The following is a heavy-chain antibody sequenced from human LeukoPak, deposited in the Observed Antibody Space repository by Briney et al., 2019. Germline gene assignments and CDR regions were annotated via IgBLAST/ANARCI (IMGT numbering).Heavy chain of an antibody. CDR1: GYTFTSYG. Sequence: ASVKVSCKASGYTFTSYGISWVRQAPGQGREWMGWISAYNSNTNYAHKLQVRVTMTTDTSTSTAYMELRSLRSDDTAVYYCARDRMCDSSGYYYCAFDIWGQGTMVTVSS. D-gene: IGHD3-22*01. V-gene: IGHV1-18*01. CDR3: ARDRMCDSSGYYYCAFDI. CDR2: ISAYNSNT. J-gene: IGHJ3*02.